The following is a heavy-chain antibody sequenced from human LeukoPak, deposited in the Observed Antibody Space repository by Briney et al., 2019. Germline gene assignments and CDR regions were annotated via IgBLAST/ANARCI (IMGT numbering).Heavy chain of an antibody. D-gene: IGHD2-2*01. Sequence: SVKVSCKASGGTFSSYSISWVRQAPGQGLEWMGGIIPIFGTANYAQKFQGRVTITTDASTSTAYMELSRLRSENTAVYCCARDSCSSTSPCLVGGWLGYFADSGQATLVTVSS. CDR1: GGTFSSYS. J-gene: IGHJ4*02. CDR3: ARDSCSSTSPCLVGGWLGYFAD. V-gene: IGHV1-69*05. CDR2: IIPIFGTA.